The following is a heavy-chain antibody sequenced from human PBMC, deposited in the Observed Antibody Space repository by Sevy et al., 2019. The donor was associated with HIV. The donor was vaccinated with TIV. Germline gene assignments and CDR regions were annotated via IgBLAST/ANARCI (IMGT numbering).Heavy chain of an antibody. CDR3: ARDSTPSYDFWSGYWDWFDP. CDR1: GGSISSYY. D-gene: IGHD3-3*01. J-gene: IGHJ5*02. V-gene: IGHV4-4*07. Sequence: SETLSLTCTVSGGSISSYYWSWIRQPAGKGLEWIGRIYTSGSTNYNPPLKSRVTMSVDTSKNQFSLKLSSVTAADTAVYYCARDSTPSYDFWSGYWDWFDPWGQGTLVTVSS. CDR2: IYTSGST.